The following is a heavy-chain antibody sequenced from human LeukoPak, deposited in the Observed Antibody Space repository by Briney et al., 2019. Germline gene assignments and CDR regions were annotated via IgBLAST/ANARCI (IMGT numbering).Heavy chain of an antibody. CDR3: AKDREVRGINYYYYMDV. J-gene: IGHJ6*03. CDR1: GFTFSSYW. V-gene: IGHV3-30*18. Sequence: GGSLRLSCAASGFTFSSYWMHWVRQAPGKGLEWVAVISYDGSNKYYADSVKGRFTISRDNSKNTLYLQMNSLRAEDTAVYYCAKDREVRGINYYYYMDVWGKGTTVTVSS. D-gene: IGHD3-10*01. CDR2: ISYDGSNK.